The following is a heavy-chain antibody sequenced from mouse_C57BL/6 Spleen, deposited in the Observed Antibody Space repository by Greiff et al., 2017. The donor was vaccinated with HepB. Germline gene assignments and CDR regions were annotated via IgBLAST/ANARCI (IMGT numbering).Heavy chain of an antibody. D-gene: IGHD4-1*01. CDR2: ISDGGSYT. Sequence: EVNLVESGGGLVKPGGSLKLSCAASGFTFSSYAMSWVRQTPEKRLEWVATISDGGSYTYYPDNVKGRFTISRDNAKNNLYLQMSHLKSEDTAMYYCARDRGNWDVPFAYWGQGTLVTVSA. V-gene: IGHV5-4*01. CDR3: ARDRGNWDVPFAY. J-gene: IGHJ3*01. CDR1: GFTFSSYA.